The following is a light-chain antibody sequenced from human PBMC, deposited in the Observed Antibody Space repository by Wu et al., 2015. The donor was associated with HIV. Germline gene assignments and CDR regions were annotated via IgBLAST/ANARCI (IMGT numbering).Light chain of an antibody. Sequence: EIVLTQSPGTLSLSPGERATLSCGASQRVDSNYLAWYQQKPGQAPRLLIYGASSRATGIPDRFSGSGSGTDFTLTISRLEPEDFAVYYCQQYGSSRTFGQGTKVEIK. CDR2: GAS. CDR1: QRVDSNY. CDR3: QQYGSSRT. V-gene: IGKV3-20*01. J-gene: IGKJ1*01.